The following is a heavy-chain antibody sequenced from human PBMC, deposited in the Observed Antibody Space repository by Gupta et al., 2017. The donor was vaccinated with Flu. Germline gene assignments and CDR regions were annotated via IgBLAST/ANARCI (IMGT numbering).Heavy chain of an antibody. CDR3: AKRPYSDGGPYFDY. D-gene: IGHD2-15*01. CDR2: CTASGDT. CDR1: GFILDTYA. V-gene: IGHV3-23*01. Sequence: EVQLSESGGGMAQPGGSLRLSCAASGFILDTYAMTWVRQTPGKGREWVSTCTASGDTHYAESVKGRFTISRDSSKNTVFLQMNSLRVEDTAEYYCAKRPYSDGGPYFDYWGLGLLVAVSP. J-gene: IGHJ4*02.